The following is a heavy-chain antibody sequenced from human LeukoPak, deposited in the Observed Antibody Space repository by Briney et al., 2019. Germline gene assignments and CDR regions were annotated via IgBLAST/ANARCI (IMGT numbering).Heavy chain of an antibody. D-gene: IGHD5-24*01. V-gene: IGHV1-2*02. J-gene: IGHJ4*02. CDR3: VRDPGWLQVDY. Sequence: ASVKVSCKASGYTFTDYYLHWVRQAPGQGLEWMGWIHPPSGGTNYAEKLQGRFTMTRDTSISTAYMELSRLTSDDAGVYYCVRDPGWLQVDYWGQGTLLTVSS. CDR2: IHPPSGGT. CDR1: GYTFTDYY.